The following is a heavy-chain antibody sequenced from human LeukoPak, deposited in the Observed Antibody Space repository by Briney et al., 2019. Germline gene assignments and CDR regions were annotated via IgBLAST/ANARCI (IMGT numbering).Heavy chain of an antibody. J-gene: IGHJ3*02. CDR3: ARQPSDTFDI. V-gene: IGHV5-51*01. CDR2: IYPDDSDT. CDR1: GYSFTNYW. Sequence: GESLKISCKGSGYSFTNYWIGWVRQMPGKGLEWMAIIYPDDSDTRYSPSFQGQVTISADKSISTAYLQWSSLKASDTAMYYCARQPSDTFDIWGQGTMVTVSS.